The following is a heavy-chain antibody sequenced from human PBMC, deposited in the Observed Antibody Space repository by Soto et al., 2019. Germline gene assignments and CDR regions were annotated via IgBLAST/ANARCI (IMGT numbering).Heavy chain of an antibody. CDR3: ARDVNYAFDY. J-gene: IGHJ4*02. D-gene: IGHD1-7*01. V-gene: IGHV1-18*01. Sequence: ASVKVSCKASGYTFSTYGISWVRQAPRQGLEWMGWISANSGNTKYAQKLQGRITMTRDTSTGTAYMELRNLISDDTAVYFCARDVNYAFDYWGQGALVTVSS. CDR1: GYTFSTYG. CDR2: ISANSGNT.